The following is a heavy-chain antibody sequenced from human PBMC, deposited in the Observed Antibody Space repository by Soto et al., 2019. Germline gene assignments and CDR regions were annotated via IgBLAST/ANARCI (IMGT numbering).Heavy chain of an antibody. CDR3: ARRGYSGYDYGYFDY. J-gene: IGHJ4*02. V-gene: IGHV3-13*01. CDR2: IGTAGDT. Sequence: PGGSLRLSCAASGFTFSSYDMHWVRQATGKGLEWVSAIGTAGDTYYPGSVKGRFTISRENAKNSLYLQMNSLRAEGTAVYYCARRGYSGYDYGYFDYWGQGTLVTVSS. D-gene: IGHD5-12*01. CDR1: GFTFSSYD.